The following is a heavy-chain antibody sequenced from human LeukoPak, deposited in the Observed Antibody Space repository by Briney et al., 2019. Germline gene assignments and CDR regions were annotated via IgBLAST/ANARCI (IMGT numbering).Heavy chain of an antibody. V-gene: IGHV3-7*01. CDR1: GFTFSSYS. CDR3: ARDRGGSY. D-gene: IGHD4-23*01. CDR2: IKQDGSEK. Sequence: GGSLRLSCAASGFTFSSYSMSWVRQAPGKGLEWVANIKQDGSEKYYVDSVKGRFTISRDNAKNSLSLQMNSLRAEDTAVYFCARDRGGSYWGQGALVTVSS. J-gene: IGHJ4*02.